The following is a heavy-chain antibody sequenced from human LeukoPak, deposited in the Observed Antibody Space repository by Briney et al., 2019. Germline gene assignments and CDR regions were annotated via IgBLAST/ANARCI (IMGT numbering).Heavy chain of an antibody. Sequence: ASVKVSCKASGGTFSSYAINWVRQASGQGLEWMGWMNPNSGVTGYAQKFQGRVSMTRDTSISTAYMELSSLRSEDTAVYYCARGPIYPTSGDYPNYYFDYWGRGTLVTVSS. CDR1: GGTFSSYA. CDR2: MNPNSGVT. V-gene: IGHV1-8*02. J-gene: IGHJ4*02. D-gene: IGHD1-1*01. CDR3: ARGPIYPTSGDYPNYYFDY.